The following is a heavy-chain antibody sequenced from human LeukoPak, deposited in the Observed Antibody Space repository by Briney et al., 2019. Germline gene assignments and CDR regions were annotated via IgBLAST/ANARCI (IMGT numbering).Heavy chain of an antibody. CDR3: ARSGGTTSFSWGLDY. CDR2: IYYSGST. Sequence: SETLSLTCTVSGGSISSYYWSWIRQPPGKGLEWIGHIYYSGSTNYNPSLKSRVTISADTSKNQFSLKLSSVAAAGTAVNYRARSGGTTSFSWGLDYWGQGTLVTVSS. V-gene: IGHV4-59*01. J-gene: IGHJ4*02. CDR1: GGSISSYY. D-gene: IGHD1-7*01.